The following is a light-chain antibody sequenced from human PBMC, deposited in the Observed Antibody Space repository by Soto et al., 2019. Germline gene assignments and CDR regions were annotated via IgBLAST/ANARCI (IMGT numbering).Light chain of an antibody. CDR1: HDIGHE. CDR3: QQYADQFT. Sequence: DIQMTQSPSSLSASVGDRVIITCRASHDIGHELGWYQKKPGKAPKLLIYDASSLETGVPSRFSGSGSGTDFTFTISDLKPEDFATYYCQQYADQFTFGPGTRVDVQ. CDR2: DAS. J-gene: IGKJ3*01. V-gene: IGKV1-33*01.